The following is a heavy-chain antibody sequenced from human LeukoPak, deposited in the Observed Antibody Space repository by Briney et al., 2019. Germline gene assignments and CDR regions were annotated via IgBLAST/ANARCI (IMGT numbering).Heavy chain of an antibody. CDR1: GFTFSSNY. CDR3: AREQQLVQGYFDY. V-gene: IGHV3-53*05. J-gene: IGHJ4*02. CDR2: IYSGGST. D-gene: IGHD6-13*01. Sequence: GGSLRLSCAASGFTFSSNYMSWVRQAPGKGLEWVSVIYSGGSTYYADSVKGRFTISRDNSKNTLYLQMNSLRAEDTAVYYCAREQQLVQGYFDYWGQGTLVTVSS.